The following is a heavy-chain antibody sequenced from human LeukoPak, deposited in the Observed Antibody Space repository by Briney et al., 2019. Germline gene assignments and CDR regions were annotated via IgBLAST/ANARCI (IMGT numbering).Heavy chain of an antibody. CDR1: GGSFSGYY. D-gene: IGHD3-22*01. Sequence: SETLSLTCAVYGGSFSGYYWSWIRQPPGKGLEWIGEINHSGSTNYNPSLKSRVTISVDTSKNQFSLKLGSVTAADTAVYYCASRYDPSYYDSSGYYFLGQGALVTVSS. J-gene: IGHJ4*02. CDR2: INHSGST. CDR3: ASRYDPSYYDSSGYYF. V-gene: IGHV4-34*01.